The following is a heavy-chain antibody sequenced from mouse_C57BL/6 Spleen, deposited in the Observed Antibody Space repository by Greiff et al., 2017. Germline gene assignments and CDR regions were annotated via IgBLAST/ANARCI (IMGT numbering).Heavy chain of an antibody. CDR3: ARASRQLYFDY. Sequence: DVQLQESGPGLVKPSQSLSLTCSVTGYSITSGYYWNWIRQFPGNKLEWMGYISYDGSNNYNPSLKNRISITRDTSKNQFFLKLNSVTTEDTATYYCARASRQLYFDYWGQGTTLTVSS. CDR2: ISYDGSN. D-gene: IGHD3-2*01. CDR1: GYSITSGYY. V-gene: IGHV3-6*01. J-gene: IGHJ2*01.